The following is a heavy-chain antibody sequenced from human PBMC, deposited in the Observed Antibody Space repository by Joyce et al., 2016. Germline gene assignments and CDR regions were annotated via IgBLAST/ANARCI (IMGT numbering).Heavy chain of an antibody. CDR3: ARWSEGLRAFEI. V-gene: IGHV4-59*01. CDR2: VHHTGRS. CDR1: GASINTYY. Sequence: QVQLQESGPGLVKPSETLSLTCIVSGASINTYYWNWIRQPPGRGLEWIGYVHHTGRSKYNPSLMRRVTMSVDTSKSQVSLKLTAVTAADTAIYYCARWSEGLRAFEIWGQGTGVTVSS. J-gene: IGHJ3*02.